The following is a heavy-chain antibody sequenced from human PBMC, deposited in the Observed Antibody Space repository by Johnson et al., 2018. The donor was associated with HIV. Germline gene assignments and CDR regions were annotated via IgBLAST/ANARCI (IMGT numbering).Heavy chain of an antibody. Sequence: VQLVESGGGIVRPGGSLRLSCAASGFTFDDYGMSWVRQAPGKGLEWVSGINWNGGSTGYADSVKGRFTISRDNAKKSLYLQMNSLKMEDTAVYYCTTPSSSYYAYDAFDIWGQGTMVTVSS. CDR2: INWNGGST. CDR3: TTPSSSYYAYDAFDI. CDR1: GFTFDDYG. V-gene: IGHV3-20*04. D-gene: IGHD3-16*01. J-gene: IGHJ3*02.